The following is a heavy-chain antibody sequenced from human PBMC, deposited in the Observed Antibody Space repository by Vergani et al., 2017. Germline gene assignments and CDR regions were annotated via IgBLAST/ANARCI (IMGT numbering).Heavy chain of an antibody. Sequence: QVQLVESGGGVVQPGRSLRLSCAASGITFNSNAMHWVRLAPGKGLEWLAAMSDDGGNKYYADSVKGRFTISRDNSKNTLYLQMNSLKAEDTAVYYCARDGALYCSSTSCSRYYCMDVWGKGTTVTVTS. CDR2: MSDDGGNK. CDR1: GITFNSNA. V-gene: IGHV3-30-3*01. J-gene: IGHJ6*03. D-gene: IGHD2-2*01. CDR3: ARDGALYCSSTSCSRYYCMDV.